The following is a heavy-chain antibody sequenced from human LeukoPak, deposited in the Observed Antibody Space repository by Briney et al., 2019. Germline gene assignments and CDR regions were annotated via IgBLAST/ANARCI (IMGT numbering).Heavy chain of an antibody. Sequence: SETLSLTCTVSGGSISSYYWSWIRQPPGKGLEWIGYIYYSGITNYNPSLKSRVIISVDTSKNHFSLKLNSVTAADTAVYYCARDRADTAMFFDYWGQGTLVTVSS. CDR1: GGSISSYY. V-gene: IGHV4-59*01. CDR2: IYYSGIT. D-gene: IGHD5-18*01. J-gene: IGHJ4*02. CDR3: ARDRADTAMFFDY.